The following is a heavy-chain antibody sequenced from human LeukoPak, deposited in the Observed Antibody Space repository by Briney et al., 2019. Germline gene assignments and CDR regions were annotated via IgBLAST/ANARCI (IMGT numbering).Heavy chain of an antibody. CDR1: GYTFSGYY. Sequence: ASVKVSCKASGYTFSGYYMHWVRQAPGQGLEWMGWINPNSGGTNYAQKFQGRVTMTRGTSISTAYMELCRLSSDDTAVYYCARDSCSSTSCLSIDDYWGQGTLVTVSS. J-gene: IGHJ4*02. D-gene: IGHD2-2*01. CDR2: INPNSGGT. V-gene: IGHV1-2*02. CDR3: ARDSCSSTSCLSIDDY.